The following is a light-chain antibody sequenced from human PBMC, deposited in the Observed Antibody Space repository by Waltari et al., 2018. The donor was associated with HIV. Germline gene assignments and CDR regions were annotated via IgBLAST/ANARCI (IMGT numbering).Light chain of an antibody. V-gene: IGLV2-18*02. CDR2: DVS. CDR3: SSFTTSITVV. J-gene: IGLJ2*01. CDR1: SSDVGNYNE. Sequence: QSALTQPPSVSGSLGQSVTISCTGTSSDVGNYNEVSWYQQSPGTAPTLMIYDVSNRPSGVPDRFSGSKSCNTASLTISGLQAEDDADYYCSSFTTSITVVFGGGTKLTVL.